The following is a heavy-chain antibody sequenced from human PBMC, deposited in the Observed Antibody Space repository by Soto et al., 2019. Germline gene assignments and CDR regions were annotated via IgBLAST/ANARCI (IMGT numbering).Heavy chain of an antibody. CDR3: AKAKVANDFWSGYASDYYYYGMDV. CDR1: GFTFSSYA. CDR2: ISGSGGST. Sequence: HPEGTLRLSCAASGFTFSSYAMSWVRQAPGKGLEWVSAISGSGGSTYYADSVKGRFTISRDNSKNTLYLQMNSLRAEDTAVYYCAKAKVANDFWSGYASDYYYYGMDVWGQGTTVTVSS. J-gene: IGHJ6*02. D-gene: IGHD3-3*01. V-gene: IGHV3-23*01.